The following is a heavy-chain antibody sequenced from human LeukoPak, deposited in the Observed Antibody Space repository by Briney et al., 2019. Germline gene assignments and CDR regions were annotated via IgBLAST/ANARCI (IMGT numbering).Heavy chain of an antibody. J-gene: IGHJ4*02. CDR2: INTVASYI. CDR3: ARLRRNGDSGGFYYYYDS. Sequence: GGSLRLSCAASGFTFSSFSINWVRQAPGKGLEWVSSINTVASYICYADSVRGRFTISRDNAKNSLYLQMNSLRAEGTGVYYCARLRRNGDSGGFYYYYDSWGQGTLVTVSS. D-gene: IGHD2-21*01. CDR1: GFTFSSFS. V-gene: IGHV3-21*01.